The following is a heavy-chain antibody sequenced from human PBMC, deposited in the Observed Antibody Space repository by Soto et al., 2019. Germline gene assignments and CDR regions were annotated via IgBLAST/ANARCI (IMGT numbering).Heavy chain of an antibody. Sequence: ASVKVSCKASGFTFTSSAVQWVRQARGQRLEWIGWIVVGSGNTNYAQKFQERVTITRDMSTSTAYMELSSLRSEDTALYYCAAMPYYYDSSGYYPYWGQGTLVTVSS. D-gene: IGHD3-22*01. CDR1: GFTFTSSA. J-gene: IGHJ4*02. CDR3: AAMPYYYDSSGYYPY. V-gene: IGHV1-58*01. CDR2: IVVGSGNT.